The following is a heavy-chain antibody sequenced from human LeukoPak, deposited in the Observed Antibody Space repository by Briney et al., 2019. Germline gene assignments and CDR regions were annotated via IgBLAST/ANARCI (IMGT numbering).Heavy chain of an antibody. V-gene: IGHV1-69*05. CDR3: ARGCSSCHLYYYYYMDV. D-gene: IGHD6-13*01. Sequence: GASVKVSCKASGGTFSSYAISWVRQAPGQGLEWMGGIIPIFGTANYAQKFQGRVTITTDESTSTAYMELSSLRSEDTAVYYCARGCSSCHLYYYYYMDVWGKGTTVTVSS. CDR2: IIPIFGTA. CDR1: GGTFSSYA. J-gene: IGHJ6*03.